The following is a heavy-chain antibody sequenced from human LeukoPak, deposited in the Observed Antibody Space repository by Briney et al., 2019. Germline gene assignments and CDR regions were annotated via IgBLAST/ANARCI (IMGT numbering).Heavy chain of an antibody. CDR1: GGSISSYY. D-gene: IGHD2-2*01. CDR3: ARDRGYCSSTSCYNWFDP. Sequence: PSETLSLTCTVSGGSISSYYWSWIRQPAGKGLEWIGRIYTSGSTNYNPSLKSRVTMSVDTSKNQFSLKLSSVTAADTAVYYCARDRGYCSSTSCYNWFDPWGQGTLVTVSS. J-gene: IGHJ5*02. CDR2: IYTSGST. V-gene: IGHV4-4*07.